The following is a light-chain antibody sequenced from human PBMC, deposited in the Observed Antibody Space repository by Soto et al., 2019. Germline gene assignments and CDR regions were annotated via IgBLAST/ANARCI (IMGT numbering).Light chain of an antibody. CDR1: QSISSW. Sequence: DIQMTQSPSTLSASVGDRVTVTCRASQSISSWLAWYQQKPGKAPKLLIFDASSLESGTPSRFSGSGSGTDFTFTISRLQPEDIATYYCQQYDNLPLTFGGGTKVHIK. CDR3: QQYDNLPLT. V-gene: IGKV1-5*01. J-gene: IGKJ4*01. CDR2: DAS.